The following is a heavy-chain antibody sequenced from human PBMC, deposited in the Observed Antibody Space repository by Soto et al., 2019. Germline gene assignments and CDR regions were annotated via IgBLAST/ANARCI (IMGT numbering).Heavy chain of an antibody. V-gene: IGHV1-18*01. J-gene: IGHJ4*02. CDR2: ISAHSGNT. Sequence: QVHLVQSGAEVKKPGASVNVSCNASGYTFTSYGITWVLQAPGQGLEWRGWISAHSGNTDYAQKLPGRLIVTSDTSTSTAYMELSSLRSDDTAVYYCARGRDGDYWGQGALVTVSP. CDR3: ARGRDGDY. D-gene: IGHD6-6*01. CDR1: GYTFTSYG.